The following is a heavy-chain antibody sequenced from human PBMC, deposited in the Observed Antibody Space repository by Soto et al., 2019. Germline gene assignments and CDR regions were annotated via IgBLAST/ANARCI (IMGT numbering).Heavy chain of an antibody. V-gene: IGHV5-10-1*01. CDR3: ARQGGTTSTGYYYYGMDV. CDR1: VYSFTSYW. CDR2: IDPSDSYT. J-gene: IGHJ6*02. D-gene: IGHD3-16*01. Sequence: GESLKISCKGSVYSFTSYWISWVRQMPGKGLEWMGRIDPSDSYTNYSPSFQGHVTISADKSISTAYLQWSSLKASDTAMYYCARQGGTTSTGYYYYGMDVWGQGTTVTVSS.